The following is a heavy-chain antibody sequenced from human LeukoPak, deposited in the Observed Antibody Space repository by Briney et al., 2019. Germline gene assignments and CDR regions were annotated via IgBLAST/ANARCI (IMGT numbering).Heavy chain of an antibody. CDR2: IYYSGST. CDR3: ARHRAHWDLFDY. D-gene: IGHD1-26*01. Sequence: SETLSLTCTVSGGSISSYHWSWIRQPPGKGLEWIGYIYYSGSTNYNPSLKSRVTIPVDTSKNQFSLKLSSVTAADTAVYYCARHRAHWDLFDYWGQGTLVTVSS. CDR1: GGSISSYH. V-gene: IGHV4-59*08. J-gene: IGHJ4*02.